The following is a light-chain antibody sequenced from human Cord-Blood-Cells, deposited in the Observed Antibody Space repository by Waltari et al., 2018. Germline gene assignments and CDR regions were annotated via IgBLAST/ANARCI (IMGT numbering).Light chain of an antibody. Sequence: DIQLTQSPSALAASVGDRLTITCLASQSISSYLNWYQQKPVKAPKPLIYAASSLQSGVPSRFSGSGSGTDFTLTISSLQPEDFATYYCQQSYSTPYTFGQGTKLEIK. CDR3: QQSYSTPYT. V-gene: IGKV1-39*01. J-gene: IGKJ2*01. CDR1: QSISSY. CDR2: AAS.